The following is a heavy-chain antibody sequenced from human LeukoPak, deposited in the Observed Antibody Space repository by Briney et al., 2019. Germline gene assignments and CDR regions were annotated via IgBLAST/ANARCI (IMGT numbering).Heavy chain of an antibody. Sequence: PSETLSLTCTVSGGSISSYFWSWVRQPPGKGLEWIGYISYSGSTNYNPSLKSRVTISVDTSKTQFSLKVTSVTAADTAVYYCARGYCSGGSCPFDYWGQGTLVTVSS. CDR3: ARGYCSGGSCPFDY. D-gene: IGHD2-15*01. V-gene: IGHV4-59*01. J-gene: IGHJ4*02. CDR2: ISYSGST. CDR1: GGSISSYF.